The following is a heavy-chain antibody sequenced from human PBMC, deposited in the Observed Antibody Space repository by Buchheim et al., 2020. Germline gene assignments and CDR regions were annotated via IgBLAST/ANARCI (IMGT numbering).Heavy chain of an antibody. J-gene: IGHJ6*01. Sequence: QVQLQQWGAGLLKPSETLSLTCAVYGGSFSGYYWSWIRQPPGKGLEWIGEINHSGSTNYNPSLKSRVTISVDTSKNQFSLKLSTVTAADTAVYYCARVGTGYSRARGMDVWGQGTT. D-gene: IGHD6-13*01. CDR2: INHSGST. CDR1: GGSFSGYY. CDR3: ARVGTGYSRARGMDV. V-gene: IGHV4-34*01.